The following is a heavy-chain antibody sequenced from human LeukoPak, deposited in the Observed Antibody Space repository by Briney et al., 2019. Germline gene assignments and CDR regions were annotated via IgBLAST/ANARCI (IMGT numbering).Heavy chain of an antibody. V-gene: IGHV1-2*02. CDR2: INPNSGGT. J-gene: IGHJ4*02. CDR3: ARYTLYYYDSSGFSA. Sequence: ASVKVSCKASGYTFTGYYMHWVRQAPGQGLEWMGWINPNSGGTNYAQKFQGRVTMTRDTSISTAYMELSRLRSDDTAVYYCARYTLYYYDSSGFSAWGQGTLVTVSS. CDR1: GYTFTGYY. D-gene: IGHD3-22*01.